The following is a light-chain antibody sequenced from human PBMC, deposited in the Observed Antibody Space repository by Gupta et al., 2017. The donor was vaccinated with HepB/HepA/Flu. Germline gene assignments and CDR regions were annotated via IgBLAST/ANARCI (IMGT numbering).Light chain of an antibody. V-gene: IGLV1-47*01. J-gene: IGLJ3*02. CDR2: AKN. CDR3: ANWEDALDSGV. CDR1: RSNIGTNY. Sequence: QSVLTQPPSASATPGQSVPISCSGSRSNIGTNYVYWYEQVQGTAPKLRVYAKNQRPSGVPARFSGSNSGTCASLVLRGLQSGGESVFFCANWEDALDSGVFGGGTKLTVL.